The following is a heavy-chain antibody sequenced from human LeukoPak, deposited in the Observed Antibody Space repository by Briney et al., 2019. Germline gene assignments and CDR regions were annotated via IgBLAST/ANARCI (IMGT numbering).Heavy chain of an antibody. CDR2: FYYSGST. D-gene: IGHD3-10*01. J-gene: IGHJ6*03. CDR1: GGSISSYY. Sequence: SETLSLTCTVSGGSISSYYWSWIRQPPGKGLEWIGFFYYSGSTSYDPSLKSRVTISVDTSKNQFSLKLSSVTAADTAVYYCARAPYGSATNNYYMDVWGKGTTVTVSS. CDR3: ARAPYGSATNNYYMDV. V-gene: IGHV4-59*01.